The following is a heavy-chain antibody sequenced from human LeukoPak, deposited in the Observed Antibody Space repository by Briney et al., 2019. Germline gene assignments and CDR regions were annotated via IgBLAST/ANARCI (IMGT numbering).Heavy chain of an antibody. CDR2: IINSGGST. CDR1: GGSFSGYY. CDR3: AKDIYGDYGGLDY. Sequence: ETLSLTCAVYGGSFSGYYWSWIRQPPGKGLEWVSTIINSGGSTYYADSVKGRFTISRDNSKDTLYLQMNSLRAEDTAVYYCAKDIYGDYGGLDYWGQGTLVTVSS. V-gene: IGHV3-23*01. J-gene: IGHJ4*02. D-gene: IGHD4-17*01.